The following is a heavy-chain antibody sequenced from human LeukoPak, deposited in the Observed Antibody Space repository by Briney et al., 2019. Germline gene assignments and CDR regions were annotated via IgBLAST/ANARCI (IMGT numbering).Heavy chain of an antibody. CDR2: IKQDGSEK. CDR1: GFTFSSYW. CDR3: ARGVSGSWDY. V-gene: IGHV3-7*01. D-gene: IGHD6-13*01. Sequence: GGSLRLSCVASGFTFSSYWMNWVRQAPGKGLEWVAIIKQDGSEKYYVDSVKGRFTISRDNAKDSLYLQMNSLRAEDTAVYYCARGVSGSWDYWGLGSLVTVSS. J-gene: IGHJ4*02.